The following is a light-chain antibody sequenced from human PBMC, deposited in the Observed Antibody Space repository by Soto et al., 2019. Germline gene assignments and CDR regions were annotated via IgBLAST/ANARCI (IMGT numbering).Light chain of an antibody. CDR3: SSYTSSSTFVV. J-gene: IGLJ2*01. V-gene: IGLV2-18*02. CDR2: EVS. Sequence: QSVLTQPPSVSGSPGQSVTISCTGTSSDVGSYNRVSWYQQPPGTAPKLLISEVSNRPSGVPDRFSGSKSGNTASLTISGLQPEDEADYYCSSYTSSSTFVVFGGGTKLTVL. CDR1: SSDVGSYNR.